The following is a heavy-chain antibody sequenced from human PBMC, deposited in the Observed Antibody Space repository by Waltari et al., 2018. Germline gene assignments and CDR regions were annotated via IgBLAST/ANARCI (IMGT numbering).Heavy chain of an antibody. CDR3: ARDGGTWLEEDYFDY. D-gene: IGHD3-16*01. Sequence: QVQLVQSGAEVKKPGASVKVSCKASGYIFSGHYMHWVRQAPGQGLEWMGWINPNPGDTNYAQKVEGRVTWTRDTSFNTAYMELKSLTSDDTAIYFCARDGGTWLEEDYFDYWGQGTLVTVSS. J-gene: IGHJ4*02. V-gene: IGHV1-2*02. CDR1: GYIFSGHY. CDR2: INPNPGDT.